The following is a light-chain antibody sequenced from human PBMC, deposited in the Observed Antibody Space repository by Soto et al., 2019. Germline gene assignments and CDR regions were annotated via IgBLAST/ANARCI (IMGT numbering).Light chain of an antibody. CDR3: HQIYRATPCT. CDR1: QSIXRW. V-gene: IGKV1-39*01. CDR2: SAS. Sequence: DTRLTSPPSILSTIDAYRATLTCRASQSIXRWLAWYQQKPRKAPKLLIXSASSLQSGVPSRFSGSGSGRDFTLTISSLQPEALAKYYCHQIYRATPCTFCQGAKVDIK. J-gene: IGKJ1*01.